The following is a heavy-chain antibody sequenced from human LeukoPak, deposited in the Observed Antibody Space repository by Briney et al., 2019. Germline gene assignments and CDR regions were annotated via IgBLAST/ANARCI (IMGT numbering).Heavy chain of an antibody. V-gene: IGHV3-23*01. J-gene: IGHJ4*02. Sequence: GGALRLSCAASGYTFSSYARRWGRQAPGKGVEWVSAISGRGGSRYYAEGVKGRFNSSRENEKNNGDVQIKSLRAGDTAVYYCAKELRGVVVPTSRLLDYWGQGTLVTVSS. CDR2: ISGRGGSR. D-gene: IGHD2-15*01. CDR1: GYTFSSYA. CDR3: AKELRGVVVPTSRLLDY.